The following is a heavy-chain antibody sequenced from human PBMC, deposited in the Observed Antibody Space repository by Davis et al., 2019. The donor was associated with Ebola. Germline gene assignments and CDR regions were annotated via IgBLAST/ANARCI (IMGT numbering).Heavy chain of an antibody. CDR1: GGTFSSYA. V-gene: IGHV1-69*04. D-gene: IGHD1-26*01. CDR3: ARDQGGDIVGATINFDY. CDR2: IIPILGIA. J-gene: IGHJ4*02. Sequence: SVKVSCKASGGTFSSYAISWVRQAPGQGLEWMGRIIPILGIANYAQKFQGRVTITADKSTSTAYMELSSLRSEEPAVYYCARDQGGDIVGATINFDYWGQGTLVTVSS.